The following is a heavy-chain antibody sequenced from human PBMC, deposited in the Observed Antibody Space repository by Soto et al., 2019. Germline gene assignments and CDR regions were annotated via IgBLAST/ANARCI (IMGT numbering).Heavy chain of an antibody. Sequence: QLQLQESGPGLVKPSETLPLTCTVSGGSISSSSYYWGWIRQPPGKGLEWIGSIYYSGSTYYNPSLKSRVTISVDTAKNQFSLKLSSVTAADTAVYYCASHSSGGGWREYYFDYWGQGTLVTVSS. CDR2: IYYSGST. D-gene: IGHD6-19*01. CDR1: GGSISSSSYY. V-gene: IGHV4-39*01. J-gene: IGHJ4*02. CDR3: ASHSSGGGWREYYFDY.